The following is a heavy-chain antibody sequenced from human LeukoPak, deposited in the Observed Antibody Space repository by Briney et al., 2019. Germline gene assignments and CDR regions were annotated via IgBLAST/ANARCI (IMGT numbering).Heavy chain of an antibody. CDR1: GYTFTSYY. D-gene: IGHD3-9*01. Sequence: ASVKVSCKASGYTFTSYYMHWVRQAPGQGLEWMGIINPSGGSTSYAQKFQGRVTMTRDTSTSTVYMELSSLRSEDTAVYYCARDRLTDYYYYGMDVWGQGTTVTVSS. CDR2: INPSGGST. J-gene: IGHJ6*02. V-gene: IGHV1-46*01. CDR3: ARDRLTDYYYYGMDV.